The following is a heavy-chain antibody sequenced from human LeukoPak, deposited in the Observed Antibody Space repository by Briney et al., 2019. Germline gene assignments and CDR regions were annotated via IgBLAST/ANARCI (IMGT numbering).Heavy chain of an antibody. J-gene: IGHJ6*02. CDR2: IWYDGSNK. CDR1: GFTFSSYG. D-gene: IGHD3-16*02. V-gene: IGHV3-33*01. CDR3: ARGTPELSPLPDYGMDV. Sequence: GGSLRLSCAASGFTFSSYGMHWVRQAPDKGLEWVAVIWYDGSNKYYADSVKGRFTISRDNSKNTLYLQMNSLRAEDTAVYYCARGTPELSPLPDYGMDVWGQGTTVTVSS.